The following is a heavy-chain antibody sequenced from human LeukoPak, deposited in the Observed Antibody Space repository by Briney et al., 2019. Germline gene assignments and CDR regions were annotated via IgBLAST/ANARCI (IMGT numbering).Heavy chain of an antibody. CDR3: ARRGYGSGSTYYDY. CDR2: IYPRDSDI. D-gene: IGHD3-10*01. J-gene: IGHJ4*02. Sequence: GESLKISCKGSGYNFSKYWIGWVRQMPGKGLEWMGIIYPRDSDIRNNPSFQGQVTISADKSISTAYLQWSSLKASDTAMYYCARRGYGSGSTYYDYWGQGTLVTVSS. CDR1: GYNFSKYW. V-gene: IGHV5-51*01.